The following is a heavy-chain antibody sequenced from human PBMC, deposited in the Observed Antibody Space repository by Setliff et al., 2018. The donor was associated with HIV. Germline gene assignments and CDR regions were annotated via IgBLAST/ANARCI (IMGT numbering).Heavy chain of an antibody. CDR1: GASIGSGRSY. J-gene: IGHJ5*02. D-gene: IGHD3-10*01. CDR3: VGGIRGARFSP. CDR2: IYYNGTT. Sequence: SETLSLTCTVSGASIGSGRSYWSWIRQHPGKGLEWIGNIYYNGTTHYNPSLKSRVTISVDTSKNQFSLNVRSVTAADTAVYYCVGGIRGARFSPWGQGTLVTVSS. V-gene: IGHV4-31*03.